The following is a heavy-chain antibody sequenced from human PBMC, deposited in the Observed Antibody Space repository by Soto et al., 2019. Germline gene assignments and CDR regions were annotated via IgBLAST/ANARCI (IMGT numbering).Heavy chain of an antibody. D-gene: IGHD5-18*01. CDR2: LSGGGLST. J-gene: IGHJ4*02. V-gene: IGHV3-23*01. CDR1: GFTFSNYA. Sequence: GGSLRLSCAASGFTFSNYAMSWVRQAPGKGLEWVSSLSGGGLSTYYAGSVKGRFTISRDNSKNTLYLQMNRLRAEDTAVYYCAKEQRIQLWLLLGYWGQGTLVTVSS. CDR3: AKEQRIQLWLLLGY.